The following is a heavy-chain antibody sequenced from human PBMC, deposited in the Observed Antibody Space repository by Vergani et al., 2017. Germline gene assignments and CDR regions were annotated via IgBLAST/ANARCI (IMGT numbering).Heavy chain of an antibody. CDR1: GFTFSSYG. V-gene: IGHV3-33*01. Sequence: QVQLVESGGGVVQPGRSLRLSCAVSGFTFSSYGMHWVRQAPGKGLEWVAVIWYDGSNKYYADSVKGRFTISRDNSKNTLYLQMNSLRAEDTAVYYCARGVSSSSWHYFDYWGQGTLVTVSS. CDR3: ARGVSSSSWHYFDY. D-gene: IGHD6-13*01. CDR2: IWYDGSNK. J-gene: IGHJ4*02.